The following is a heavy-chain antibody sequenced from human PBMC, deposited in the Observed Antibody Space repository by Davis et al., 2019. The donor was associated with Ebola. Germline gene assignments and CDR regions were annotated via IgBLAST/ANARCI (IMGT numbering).Heavy chain of an antibody. CDR2: IYYTGST. D-gene: IGHD3-9*01. CDR1: GGSISSYY. Sequence: MPSETLSLTCTVSGGSISSYYWSWIRQPPGKGLEWIGYIYYTGSTDYNPSLKSRVTISADTSKNQFSLNLKSVTAADTAVYYCARSILTGYTRRGGFDPWGQGTLVTVSS. J-gene: IGHJ5*02. CDR3: ARSILTGYTRRGGFDP. V-gene: IGHV4-59*01.